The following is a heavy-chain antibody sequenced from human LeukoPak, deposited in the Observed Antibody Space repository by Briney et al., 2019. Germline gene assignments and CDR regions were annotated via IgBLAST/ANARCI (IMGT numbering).Heavy chain of an antibody. J-gene: IGHJ4*02. V-gene: IGHV3-23*01. CDR3: AKDPYYYDSSGYPRYFDY. CDR2: ISGSGGST. CDR1: GFTFSSYA. Sequence: GGSLRLSCVASGFTFSSYAMSWVRQAPGKGLEWVSAISGSGGSTYYADSVKGRFTISRDNSKNTLYLQMNSLRAEDTAVYYCAKDPYYYDSSGYPRYFDYWGQGTLVTVSS. D-gene: IGHD3-22*01.